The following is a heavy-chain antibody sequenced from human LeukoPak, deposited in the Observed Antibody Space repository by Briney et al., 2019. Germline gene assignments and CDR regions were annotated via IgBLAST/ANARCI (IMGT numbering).Heavy chain of an antibody. D-gene: IGHD2-2*01. CDR2: IYPGDSDT. CDR1: GYSFTSYW. J-gene: IGHJ4*02. Sequence: GESLKISCKGSGYSFTSYWIGWVRQMPGKGLEWMGIIYPGDSDTRYSPSFQGQVTISADKSISTAYLQWSSLKASGTAMYYCARLDGRYCSSTSCYYFDYWGQGALVTVSS. CDR3: ARLDGRYCSSTSCYYFDY. V-gene: IGHV5-51*01.